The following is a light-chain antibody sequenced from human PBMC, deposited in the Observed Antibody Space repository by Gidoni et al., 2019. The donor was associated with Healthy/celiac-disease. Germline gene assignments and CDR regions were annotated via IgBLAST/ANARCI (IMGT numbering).Light chain of an antibody. J-gene: IGKJ2*01. Sequence: EIVMTQSPATLSVSPGERATLSCRASQSVSSNLDWYQQKPGQAPRLLIYGASTRASGIPARFSGSGSGTEFTLTISSLQSEDFAVYYCQQYNNWPPNTFXQXTKLEIK. V-gene: IGKV3-15*01. CDR3: QQYNNWPPNT. CDR2: GAS. CDR1: QSVSSN.